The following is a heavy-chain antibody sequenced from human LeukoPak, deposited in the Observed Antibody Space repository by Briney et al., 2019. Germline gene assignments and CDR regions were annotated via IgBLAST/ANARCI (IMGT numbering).Heavy chain of an antibody. CDR2: FDPEDGET. J-gene: IGHJ4*02. V-gene: IGHV1-24*01. CDR3: ATTCYYDSSGALNHYFDY. Sequence: ASVKVSCKVSGYTLTELSMRWVRQAPGKGLEWMGGFDPEDGETIYAQKFQGRVTMTEDTSTDTAYMELSSLRSEDTAVYYCATTCYYDSSGALNHYFDYWGQGTLVTVSS. D-gene: IGHD3-22*01. CDR1: GYTLTELS.